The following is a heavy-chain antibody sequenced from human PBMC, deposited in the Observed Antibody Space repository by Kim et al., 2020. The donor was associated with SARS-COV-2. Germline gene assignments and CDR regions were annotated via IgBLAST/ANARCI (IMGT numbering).Heavy chain of an antibody. CDR2: IRNKAYGGTT. Sequence: GGSLRLSCTGSGFTFGYYAMSWVRQAPGKGLEWLGFIRNKAYGGTTEYAASVKGRFTFSRDDSKSIAYLQINSLKTEDTAVYYCTRREIAYEYWGQGTLVTVSS. V-gene: IGHV3-49*04. D-gene: IGHD2-21*01. J-gene: IGHJ4*02. CDR1: GFTFGYYA. CDR3: TRREIAYEY.